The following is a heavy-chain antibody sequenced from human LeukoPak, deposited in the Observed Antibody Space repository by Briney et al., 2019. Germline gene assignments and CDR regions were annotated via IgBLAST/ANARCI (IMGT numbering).Heavy chain of an antibody. CDR2: IYYSGST. CDR1: GGSISTYY. V-gene: IGHV4-59*01. J-gene: IGHJ5*02. CDR3: ARSDSYSSSSGYWFDP. Sequence: PSETLSLTCTVSGGSISTYYWTWVRQPPGEGLEWIGYIYYSGSTNSNPSLKSRVTISVDTSKNLFSLKLSSVTAADTAMYYCARSDSYSSSSGYWFDPWGQGTLVTVSS. D-gene: IGHD6-6*01.